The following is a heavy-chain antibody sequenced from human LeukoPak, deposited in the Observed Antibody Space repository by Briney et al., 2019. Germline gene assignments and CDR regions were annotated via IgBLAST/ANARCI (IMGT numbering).Heavy chain of an antibody. CDR3: AKTLRDYYDSSGYYCFDY. V-gene: IGHV3-23*01. J-gene: IGHJ4*02. Sequence: GGSLRLSCAASGFLFGRYAMSWVRQAPGKGLEWVSAISGSGGSTYYADSVKGRFTISRDNSKNTLYLQMNSLRAEDTAVYYCAKTLRDYYDSSGYYCFDYWGQGTLVTVSS. D-gene: IGHD3-22*01. CDR2: ISGSGGST. CDR1: GFLFGRYA.